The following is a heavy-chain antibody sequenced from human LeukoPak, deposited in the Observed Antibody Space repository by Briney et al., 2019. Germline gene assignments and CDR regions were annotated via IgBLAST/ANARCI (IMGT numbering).Heavy chain of an antibody. D-gene: IGHD1-26*01. CDR2: IYYSGST. Sequence: PSETLSLTCTVSGGSISSSSYYWGWIRQPPGKGLEWIGSIYYSGSTYYNPSLKSRVTISVDTSKNQFSLKLSSVTAADTAVYYCASGNGGSDSYYYYYGMDVWGQGTTVTVSS. V-gene: IGHV4-39*07. CDR3: ASGNGGSDSYYYYYGMDV. CDR1: GGSISSSSYY. J-gene: IGHJ6*02.